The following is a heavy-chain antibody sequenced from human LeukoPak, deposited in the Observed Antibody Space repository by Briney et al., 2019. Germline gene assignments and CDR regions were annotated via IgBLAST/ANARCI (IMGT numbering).Heavy chain of an antibody. D-gene: IGHD1-26*01. V-gene: IGHV4-34*01. Sequence: SETLSLICAVWGGPFSGYYWRWIRQPPGKGLEGIVAINHSGSTNYNPSLNSRVTISVDTSKNQFSLKLSSVTAADTAVYYCARLPAVWGATIDFWGQGTLVTVSS. CDR2: INHSGST. CDR3: ARLPAVWGATIDF. J-gene: IGHJ4*02. CDR1: GGPFSGYY.